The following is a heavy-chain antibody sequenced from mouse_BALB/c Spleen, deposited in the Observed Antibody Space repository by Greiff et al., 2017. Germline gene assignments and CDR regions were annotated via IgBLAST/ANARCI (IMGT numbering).Heavy chain of an antibody. CDR2: IRSKSNNYAT. V-gene: IGHV10-1*02. D-gene: IGHD2-3*01. Sequence: EVHLVESGGGLVQPKGSLKLSCAASGFTFNTYAMNWVRQAPGKGLEWVARIRSKSNNYATYYADSVKDRFTISRDDSQSMLYLQMNNLKTEDTAMYYCVRGLLRAWFAYWGQGTLVTVSA. CDR1: GFTFNTYA. CDR3: VRGLLRAWFAY. J-gene: IGHJ3*01.